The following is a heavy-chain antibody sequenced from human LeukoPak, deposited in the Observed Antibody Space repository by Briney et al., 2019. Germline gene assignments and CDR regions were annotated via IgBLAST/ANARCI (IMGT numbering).Heavy chain of an antibody. J-gene: IGHJ4*02. CDR2: IYTSGST. V-gene: IGHV4-61*02. CDR3: ARYVDYGDYLDY. D-gene: IGHD4-17*01. Sequence: PSQTLSLTCTVSGGSISSGSYYWSWIRQPARKGLEWIGRIYTSGSTNYNPSLKSRVTISVDTSKNQFSPKLSSATAADTAVYYCARYVDYGDYLDYWGQGTLVTVSS. CDR1: GGSISSGSYY.